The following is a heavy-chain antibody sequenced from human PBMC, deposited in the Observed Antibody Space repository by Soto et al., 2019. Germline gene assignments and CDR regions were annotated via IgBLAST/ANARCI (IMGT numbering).Heavy chain of an antibody. V-gene: IGHV3-30-3*01. CDR1: GFTFSSYA. CDR2: ISYDGSNK. J-gene: IGHJ3*02. D-gene: IGHD5-12*01. Sequence: QVQLVESGGGVVQPGRSLRLSCAASGFTFSSYAMHWVRQAPGKGLEWVAVISYDGSNKYYADSVKGRFTISRDNSKNTLYLQMNSLRAEDTAVYYCARDSIPPDIVATIGAFDIWGQGTMVTVSS. CDR3: ARDSIPPDIVATIGAFDI.